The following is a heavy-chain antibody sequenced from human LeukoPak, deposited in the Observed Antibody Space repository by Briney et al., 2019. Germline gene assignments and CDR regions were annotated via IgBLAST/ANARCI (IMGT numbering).Heavy chain of an antibody. CDR3: ARTLENQYCSSTSCYSSCWFDP. J-gene: IGHJ5*02. V-gene: IGHV4-4*07. CDR2: IYTSGST. CDR1: GGPISSYY. D-gene: IGHD2-2*02. Sequence: SETLSLTCTVSGGPISSYYWSWIRQPAGKGLEWIGRIYTSGSTNYNPSLKSRVTMSVDTSKNQFSLKLSSVTAADTAVYYCARTLENQYCSSTSCYSSCWFDPWGQGTLVTVSS.